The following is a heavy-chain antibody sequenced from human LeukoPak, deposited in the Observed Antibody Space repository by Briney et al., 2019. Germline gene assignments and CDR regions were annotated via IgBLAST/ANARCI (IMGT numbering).Heavy chain of an antibody. CDR3: ARRRYYDSSGYTGYFDY. J-gene: IGHJ4*02. V-gene: IGHV5-51*01. CDR2: IYPGDSDT. Sequence: GESLKISCKGSGYSFTSYWIGWVRQMPGKGLEWMGIIYPGDSDTRYSSSFQGQVTISADKSISTAYLQWGSLKASDTAMYYCARRRYYDSSGYTGYFDYWGQGTLVTVS. D-gene: IGHD3-22*01. CDR1: GYSFTSYW.